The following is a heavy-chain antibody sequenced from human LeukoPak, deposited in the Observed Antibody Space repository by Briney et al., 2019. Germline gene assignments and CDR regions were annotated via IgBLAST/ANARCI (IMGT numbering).Heavy chain of an antibody. CDR1: GFTFSSYW. Sequence: GGSLRLSCAASGFTFSSYWMHWVRHGPGKGLVWVSRINSDGSSTTYADSVKGRFTISRDNAKNTLYLQMNSLRAEDTAVYYCVRGSYGYEYWGQGTLVTVSS. CDR3: VRGSYGYEY. J-gene: IGHJ4*02. CDR2: INSDGSST. D-gene: IGHD5-18*01. V-gene: IGHV3-74*01.